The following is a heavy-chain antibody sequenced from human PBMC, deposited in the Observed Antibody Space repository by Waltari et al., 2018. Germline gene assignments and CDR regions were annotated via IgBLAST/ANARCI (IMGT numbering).Heavy chain of an antibody. Sequence: QVQLQESGPGLVKPSETLSLTCSVSGGSITGNYWSWIRQPRGKGLEWLGYISYSGSATYNTSLKSRVTISVDTAKNQFSLKVRSVTAADTAVYYCAKAGDGYSYYYYYMDVWGNGTTVTVSS. CDR3: AKAGDGYSYYYYYMDV. J-gene: IGHJ6*03. CDR1: GGSITGNY. CDR2: ISYSGSA. V-gene: IGHV4-59*13. D-gene: IGHD4-4*01.